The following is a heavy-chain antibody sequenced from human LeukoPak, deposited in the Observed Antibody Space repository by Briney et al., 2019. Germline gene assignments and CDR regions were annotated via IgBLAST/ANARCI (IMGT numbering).Heavy chain of an antibody. CDR1: GGSISSYY. J-gene: IGHJ5*02. Sequence: SETLSLTCTVSGGSISSYYWSWIRQPPGKGLEWIGYIYYSGSTNYNPSLKSRVTISVDTSKNQFSLKLSSVTAADTAVYYCAREDGAEHLNWFDPWGQGTLVTVSS. V-gene: IGHV4-59*12. CDR3: AREDGAEHLNWFDP. CDR2: IYYSGST. D-gene: IGHD1-26*01.